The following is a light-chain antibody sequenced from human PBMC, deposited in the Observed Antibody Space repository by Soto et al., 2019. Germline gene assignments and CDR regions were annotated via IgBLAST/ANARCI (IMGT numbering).Light chain of an antibody. J-gene: IGKJ3*01. CDR1: QGISSY. Sequence: DIQLTQSPSFLSASVGDRVTITCRASQGISSYLAWYQQKPGKAPKLLIYAASTLQSGVPSRFSGRGPGTEFPLTISSLQPEDFSTYYCQQLNNYPRTFGPGTKVDIK. V-gene: IGKV1-9*01. CDR3: QQLNNYPRT. CDR2: AAS.